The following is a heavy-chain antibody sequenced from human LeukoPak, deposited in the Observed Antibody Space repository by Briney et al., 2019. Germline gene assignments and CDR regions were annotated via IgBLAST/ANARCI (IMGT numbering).Heavy chain of an antibody. V-gene: IGHV3-21*01. CDR3: ARDRPGIAAADIDY. Sequence: GGSLGLSCAASGFTFSSYSMNWVRQAPGKGLEWVSSISSSSSYIYYADSVKGRFTISRDNAKNSPYLQMNSLRAEDTAVYYCARDRPGIAAADIDYWGQGTLVTVSS. D-gene: IGHD6-13*01. CDR2: ISSSSSYI. J-gene: IGHJ4*02. CDR1: GFTFSSYS.